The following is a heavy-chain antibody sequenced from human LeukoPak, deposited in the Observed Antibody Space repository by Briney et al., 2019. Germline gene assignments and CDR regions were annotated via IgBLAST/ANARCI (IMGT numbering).Heavy chain of an antibody. D-gene: IGHD2-2*01. CDR3: ARRLADAKTDYFDC. Sequence: SETLSLTCTDSGGSISSSSYYWAWIRQPPGKGLEWIGSFYYSGSTYYKPSLKSRVTISGDTSKNQFSLKVTSVTAADTAVYYCARRLADAKTDYFDCWGQGTLVTVSS. V-gene: IGHV4-39*01. J-gene: IGHJ4*02. CDR1: GGSISSSSYY. CDR2: FYYSGST.